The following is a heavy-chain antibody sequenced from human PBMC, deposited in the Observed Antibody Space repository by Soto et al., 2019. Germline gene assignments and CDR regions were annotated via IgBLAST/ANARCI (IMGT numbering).Heavy chain of an antibody. Sequence: PSETLSLTCTVSGGSVSSGSYYWTWIRQPPGKGLEWIGYIYYSGSTNYNPSLKSRVTILVDRFKNQFSLKLGSVTAADTAVYYCARRHHGDLGYWGQGTLVTVSS. CDR1: GGSVSSGSYY. D-gene: IGHD4-17*01. CDR2: IYYSGST. J-gene: IGHJ4*02. CDR3: ARRHHGDLGY. V-gene: IGHV4-61*01.